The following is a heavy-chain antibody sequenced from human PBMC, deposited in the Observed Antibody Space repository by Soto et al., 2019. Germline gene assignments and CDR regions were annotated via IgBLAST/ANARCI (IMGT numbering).Heavy chain of an antibody. J-gene: IGHJ4*02. CDR2: MNPDGSAI. Sequence: EVQLVESGGGLVQPGGSLRLSCVVSGFTFSSSWMHWVRQGPGKGLVWVSRMNPDGSAINYADSVKGRFTTSRDNAKNILYLPMNSLRAEDTALYYCGTGWSEYCGQGTLVTVSS. CDR1: GFTFSSSW. CDR3: GTGWSEY. D-gene: IGHD2-15*01. V-gene: IGHV3-74*01.